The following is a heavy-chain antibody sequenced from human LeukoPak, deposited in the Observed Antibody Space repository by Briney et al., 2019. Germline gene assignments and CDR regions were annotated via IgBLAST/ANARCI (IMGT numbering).Heavy chain of an antibody. CDR1: GYTFTNYG. CDR3: ARDGPYYGSGRGSAFDI. D-gene: IGHD3-10*01. V-gene: IGHV1-18*01. Sequence: ASVKVSCKASGYTFTNYGISWVRQAPGRGLEWMGWISAYNGNTNYAQKLLGRVTMTTDTSTTTAYMELRSLRSDDTAVYYCARDGPYYGSGRGSAFDIWGQGTMVTVSS. J-gene: IGHJ3*02. CDR2: ISAYNGNT.